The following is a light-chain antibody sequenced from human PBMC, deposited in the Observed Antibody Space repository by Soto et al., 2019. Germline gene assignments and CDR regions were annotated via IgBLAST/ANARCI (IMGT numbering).Light chain of an antibody. V-gene: IGKV1-9*01. CDR2: AAS. J-gene: IGKJ5*01. Sequence: DIQLTQSPSFLSASVGDRVTITCRASQGISSYLAWYQQEPGKAPKLLIYAASTLQTGVPSRFSGSGSGTEFTLTICSLQPEDFATYYCQHLCSYPITLGQGTRLEIK. CDR1: QGISSY. CDR3: QHLCSYPIT.